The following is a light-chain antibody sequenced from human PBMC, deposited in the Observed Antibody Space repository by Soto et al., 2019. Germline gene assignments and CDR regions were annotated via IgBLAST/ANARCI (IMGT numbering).Light chain of an antibody. CDR1: SSNIGNNY. Sequence: QSVLTQPPPVSAAPGQKVTISCSGSSSNIGNNYVSWYQQLPGTAPKLLIYDNDKRPSGIPDRFSGSKSGTSATLGITGLQTGDEADYYCGAWDGSLNTQVFGGGTKLTVL. CDR3: GAWDGSLNTQV. V-gene: IGLV1-51*01. CDR2: DND. J-gene: IGLJ2*01.